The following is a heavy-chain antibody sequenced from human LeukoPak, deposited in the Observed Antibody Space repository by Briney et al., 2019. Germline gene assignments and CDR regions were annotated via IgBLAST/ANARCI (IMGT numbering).Heavy chain of an antibody. J-gene: IGHJ6*02. CDR3: ARGQGVYGDYYSRGMDV. D-gene: IGHD4-17*01. V-gene: IGHV1-8*01. Sequence: ASVKVSCKASGYTFTSCDINWVRQATGQGLEWMGWMNPNSGNTGYAQKFQGRVTMTRNTSISTAYMELSSLRSEDTAVYYCARGQGVYGDYYSRGMDVWGQGTTVTVSS. CDR1: GYTFTSCD. CDR2: MNPNSGNT.